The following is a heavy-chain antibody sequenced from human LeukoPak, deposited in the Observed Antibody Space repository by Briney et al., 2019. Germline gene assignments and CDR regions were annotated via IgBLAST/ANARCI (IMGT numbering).Heavy chain of an antibody. CDR1: GYSISSGYY. J-gene: IGHJ5*02. V-gene: IGHV4-38-2*01. CDR3: ARHVPRYSSSWYESHWFDP. Sequence: SETLSLTCPVSGYSISSGYYWGWSRQPPGKGLGWIGSIYHSGSTYYNPSLKSRVIISVDTSNKQFSLKLSSVTAADTAVYYCARHVPRYSSSWYESHWFDPRGQGTLVTVSS. CDR2: IYHSGST. D-gene: IGHD6-13*01.